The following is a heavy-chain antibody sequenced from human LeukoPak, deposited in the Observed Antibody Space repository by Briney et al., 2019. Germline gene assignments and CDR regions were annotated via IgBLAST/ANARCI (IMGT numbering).Heavy chain of an antibody. Sequence: SETLSLTCTVSGGSISSYYWSWIRQPPGKGLEWIGYIYYSGSTNYNPSLKSRVSISVDTSKNQFSLKLSSVTAADTAVYYCARTGRNWETGYGMDVWGQGTTVTVSS. V-gene: IGHV4-59*01. CDR1: GGSISSYY. J-gene: IGHJ6*02. CDR2: IYYSGST. CDR3: ARTGRNWETGYGMDV. D-gene: IGHD7-27*01.